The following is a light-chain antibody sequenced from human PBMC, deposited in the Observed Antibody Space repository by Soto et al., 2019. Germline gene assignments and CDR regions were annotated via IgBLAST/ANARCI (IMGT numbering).Light chain of an antibody. CDR3: QTWGTGIHVV. CDR1: SGHSSYA. Sequence: QSVLTQSPSASASLGASVKLTCTLSSGHSSYAIAWHQQQPEKGPRYLMKLDSDGSHTKGDAIPDRFSGSSSGAERYLTISILQSDDEADYYCQTWGTGIHVVFGGGTQLTVL. V-gene: IGLV4-69*01. CDR2: LDSDGSH. J-gene: IGLJ2*01.